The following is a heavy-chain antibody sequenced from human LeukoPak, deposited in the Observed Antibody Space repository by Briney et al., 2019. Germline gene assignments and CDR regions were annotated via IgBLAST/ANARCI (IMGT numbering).Heavy chain of an antibody. CDR2: ISAYNGST. V-gene: IGHV1-18*01. CDR1: GYTFTSYG. D-gene: IGHD3-10*01. CDR3: ARDLLSPGWFGESFDY. Sequence: ASVRVSCKASGYTFTSYGISWVRQAPGQGLEWMGWISAYNGSTNYAQKLQGRVTMTTDTSTSTAYMELRSLRSDDTAVYYCARDLLSPGWFGESFDYWGQGTLVTVSS. J-gene: IGHJ4*02.